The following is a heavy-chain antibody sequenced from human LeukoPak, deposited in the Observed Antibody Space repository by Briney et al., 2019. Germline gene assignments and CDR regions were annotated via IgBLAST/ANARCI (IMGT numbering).Heavy chain of an antibody. V-gene: IGHV4-39*07. Sequence: SETLSLTCTVSGGSISSSSYYWGWIRQPPGKGLEWIGSIYYSRSTYYNPSPKSRVTISVDTSKNQFSLKLSSVTAADTAVYYCARESYDYSNYVSFDAFDIWGQGTMVTVSS. CDR3: ARESYDYSNYVSFDAFDI. CDR2: IYYSRST. CDR1: GGSISSSSYY. J-gene: IGHJ3*02. D-gene: IGHD4-11*01.